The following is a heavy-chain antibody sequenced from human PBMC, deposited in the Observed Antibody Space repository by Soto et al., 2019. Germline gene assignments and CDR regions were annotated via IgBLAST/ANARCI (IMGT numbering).Heavy chain of an antibody. Sequence: QVQLVQSGAEVKKPGSSVKVSCKASGGTFSSYAISWVRQAPGQGLEWMGGIIPIFGTANYAQKFQGRVTLTADESKSTAYMELSSRRSEDTAVYYCARGFPRTVVTTMYYFDYWGQGTLVTVSS. CDR3: ARGFPRTVVTTMYYFDY. CDR2: IIPIFGTA. V-gene: IGHV1-69*12. D-gene: IGHD2-15*01. J-gene: IGHJ4*02. CDR1: GGTFSSYA.